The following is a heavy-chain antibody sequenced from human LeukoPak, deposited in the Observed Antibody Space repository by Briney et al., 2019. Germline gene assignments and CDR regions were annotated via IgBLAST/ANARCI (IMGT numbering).Heavy chain of an antibody. Sequence: PGGSLRLSCAASGFIVSSNYMSWVRQAPGKGLEWVSVIYSGGSTYYADSVKGRFTISRDNSKNTLYLQMNSLRAEDTAVYYCARDYYDSSGYYSWGQGTLVTVSS. J-gene: IGHJ4*02. CDR1: GFIVSSNY. V-gene: IGHV3-66*01. CDR3: ARDYYDSSGYYS. CDR2: IYSGGST. D-gene: IGHD3-22*01.